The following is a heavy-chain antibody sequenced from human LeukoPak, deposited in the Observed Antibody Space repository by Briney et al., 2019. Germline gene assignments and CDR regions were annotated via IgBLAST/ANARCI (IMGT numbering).Heavy chain of an antibody. CDR2: ISSSSSYI. CDR1: GFSFSTYA. V-gene: IGHV3-21*01. J-gene: IGHJ4*02. D-gene: IGHD4-23*01. Sequence: PGGSLRLSCAASGFSFSTYAISWVRQAPGKGLEWVSSISSSSSYIYYADSVKGRFTISRDNAKNSLYLQMNSLRAEDTAVYYCARGGGNSREFDYWGQGTLVTVSS. CDR3: ARGGGNSREFDY.